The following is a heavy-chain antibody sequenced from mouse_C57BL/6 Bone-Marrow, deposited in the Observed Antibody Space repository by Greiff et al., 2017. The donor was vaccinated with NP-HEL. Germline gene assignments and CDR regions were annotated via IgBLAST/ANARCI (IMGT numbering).Heavy chain of an antibody. CDR1: GVDFSRYW. CDR3: ACYYGSSYGFAY. V-gene: IGHV4-1*01. CDR2: INPDSSTI. D-gene: IGHD1-1*01. J-gene: IGHJ3*01. Sequence: ASGVDFSRYWMSWVRRAPGKGLEWIGEINPDSSTINYAPSLKDKFIISRDNAKNTLYLQMSKVRSEDTALYYCACYYGSSYGFAYWGQGTLVTVSA.